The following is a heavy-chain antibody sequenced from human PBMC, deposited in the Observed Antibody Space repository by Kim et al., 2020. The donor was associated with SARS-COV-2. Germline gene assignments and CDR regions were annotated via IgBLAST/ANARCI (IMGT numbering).Heavy chain of an antibody. D-gene: IGHD6-13*01. CDR1: GFTVSSNY. J-gene: IGHJ4*02. V-gene: IGHV3-53*01. Sequence: GGSLRLSCAASGFTVSSNYMSWVRQAPGKGLEWVSVIYSGGSTYYADSVKGRFTISRDNSKNTLYLQMNSLRAEDTAVYYCASSIAAAEFDYWGQGTLVTVSS. CDR3: ASSIAAAEFDY. CDR2: IYSGGST.